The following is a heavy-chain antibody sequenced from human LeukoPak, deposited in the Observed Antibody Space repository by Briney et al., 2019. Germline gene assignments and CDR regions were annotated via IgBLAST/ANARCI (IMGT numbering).Heavy chain of an antibody. V-gene: IGHV3-33*01. J-gene: IGHJ4*02. CDR3: ARASRWLQVGFDY. D-gene: IGHD5-24*01. CDR2: IWYDGSNK. CDR1: GFTFSSYG. Sequence: GGSLRLSCAASGFTFSSYGMHWVRQAPGKGLEWVAVIWYDGSNKYYADSVKGRFTISRDDSKNTLYLQMNSLRAEDTAVYYCARASRWLQVGFDYWGQGTPVTVSS.